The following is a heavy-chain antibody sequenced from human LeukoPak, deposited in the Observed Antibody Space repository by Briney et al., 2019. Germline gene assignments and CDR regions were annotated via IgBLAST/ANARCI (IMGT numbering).Heavy chain of an antibody. CDR2: ISGSGGST. CDR1: GFTSSSFA. V-gene: IGHV3-23*01. D-gene: IGHD3-3*01. CDR3: AKIPVGFWNHYYFNEGDY. Sequence: PGGSLRLSCAVSGFTSSSFAISWVRQAPGKGLEWVSGISGSGGSTYYADSVKGRCTISRDYFNSTVYLQMTSLRAEDTAVYYCAKIPVGFWNHYYFNEGDYWGQGTLVTVSS. J-gene: IGHJ4*02.